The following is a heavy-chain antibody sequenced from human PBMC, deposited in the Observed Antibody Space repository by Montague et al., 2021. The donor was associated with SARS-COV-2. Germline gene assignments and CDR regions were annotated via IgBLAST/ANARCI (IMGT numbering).Heavy chain of an antibody. CDR3: ARDLPLIIMVRGVTFGYYGMDV. Sequence: SLRLSCAASGFTFSSYEMNWVRQAPGKGLEWVSYISSSGSNIYYADSVKGRFTISRDNAKNSLYLQMNSLRAEDTAVYYCARDLPLIIMVRGVTFGYYGMDVWGQGTTVTVSS. J-gene: IGHJ6*02. CDR1: GFTFSSYE. D-gene: IGHD3-10*01. V-gene: IGHV3-48*03. CDR2: ISSSGSNI.